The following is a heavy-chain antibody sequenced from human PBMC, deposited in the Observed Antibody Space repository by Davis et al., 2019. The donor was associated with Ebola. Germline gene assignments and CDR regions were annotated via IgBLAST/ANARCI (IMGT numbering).Heavy chain of an antibody. Sequence: ASVKVSCKASGYTFPNYFLHWVRQAPGQGLEWMGFITPGSGRTGYAQKLQGRVTMTRDPSTSTVYMELSGLRSEDTAIYYCARVAANLGIYYFDYWGQGTLVTVSS. D-gene: IGHD5-12*01. CDR3: ARVAANLGIYYFDY. CDR1: GYTFPNYF. J-gene: IGHJ4*02. CDR2: ITPGSGRT. V-gene: IGHV1-46*04.